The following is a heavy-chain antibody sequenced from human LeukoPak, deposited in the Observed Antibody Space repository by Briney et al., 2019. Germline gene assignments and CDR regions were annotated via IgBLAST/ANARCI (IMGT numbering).Heavy chain of an antibody. CDR3: AKWSKYTYGYFDY. Sequence: GGSLRLSCVVSGFTFSNYAMSWVRQAPGKGLEWVSSIGGSGTADSTFYADSVKGRFTISRDNSKNTLYLQMNSLRAEDTAVFYCAKWSKYTYGYFDYWGQGTLVTVSS. D-gene: IGHD5-18*01. CDR2: IGGSGTADST. J-gene: IGHJ4*02. V-gene: IGHV3-23*01. CDR1: GFTFSNYA.